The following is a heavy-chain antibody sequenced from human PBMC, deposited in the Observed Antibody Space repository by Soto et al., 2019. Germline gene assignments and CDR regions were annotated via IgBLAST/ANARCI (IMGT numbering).Heavy chain of an antibody. V-gene: IGHV1-8*01. CDR3: ARGNPSNYAGFDV. D-gene: IGHD3-16*01. J-gene: IGHJ6*02. CDR1: GYTFSDFD. Sequence: SVKVSCKASGYTFSDFDINWLRQASRQGPEWMGWMNAKSGDTFFAQRFQGKFNMTWDTSLSTAYMEVGSLTSDDTAMYYCARGNPSNYAGFDVWGQGTTVTVSS. CDR2: MNAKSGDT.